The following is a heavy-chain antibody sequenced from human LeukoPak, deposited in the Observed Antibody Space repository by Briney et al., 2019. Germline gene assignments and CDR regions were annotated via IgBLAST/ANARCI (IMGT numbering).Heavy chain of an antibody. J-gene: IGHJ4*02. D-gene: IGHD1-1*01. CDR1: RVTFSGYT. V-gene: IGHV3-21*04. CDR3: AKGQELDDGVFDS. CDR2: ISSRSSDI. Sequence: GGSLRLSCTASRVTFSGYTMNWVRQAPGKGLEWVSSISSRSSDIYYADSVKGRFTISRDNSRQTLFLQMSSLRVEDTATYYCAKGQELDDGVFDSWGQGTLVTVSS.